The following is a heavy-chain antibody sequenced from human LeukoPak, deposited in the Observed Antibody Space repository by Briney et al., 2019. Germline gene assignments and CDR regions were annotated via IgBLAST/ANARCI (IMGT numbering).Heavy chain of an antibody. J-gene: IGHJ2*01. CDR3: ARRYFDL. CDR2: IKEDGSKT. Sequence: GSLRLSCGTSGFTFRRYLMQLVRQAPGKGLEWVANIKEDGSKTNYVDSVKGRFTISRDNVKNSLYLQMNSLGAEDTAVYYCARRYFDLWGRGTLVTVSS. V-gene: IGHV3-7*01. CDR1: GFTFRRYL.